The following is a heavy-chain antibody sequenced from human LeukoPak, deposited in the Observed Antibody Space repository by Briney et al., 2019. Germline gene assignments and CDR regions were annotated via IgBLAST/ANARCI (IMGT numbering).Heavy chain of an antibody. CDR1: GFTFNNYH. Sequence: GGSLRLSCAASGFTFNNYHMRWVRQSPGKGLEWVAAISSSGADTYYAESVKGRFTISRDNSKNTLFLQMSSLRAEDTAVYYCAKEIFYGDQTSLDYWGQGTLVTVSS. CDR3: AKEIFYGDQTSLDY. J-gene: IGHJ4*02. V-gene: IGHV3-23*01. CDR2: ISSSGADT. D-gene: IGHD4-17*01.